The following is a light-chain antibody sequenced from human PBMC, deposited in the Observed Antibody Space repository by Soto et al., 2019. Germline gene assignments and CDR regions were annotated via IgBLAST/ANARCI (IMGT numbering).Light chain of an antibody. Sequence: EVVLTQSPATLSLSPGERATLSCRASQSIRNYLAWYQQKPGQAPRLLIYDASNRATGIPDRFSGSGSGTDFTLTISRLEPEDFAVYYCQQYGSSWTFGQGTKVDIK. CDR3: QQYGSSWT. V-gene: IGKV3-20*01. CDR1: QSIRNY. CDR2: DAS. J-gene: IGKJ1*01.